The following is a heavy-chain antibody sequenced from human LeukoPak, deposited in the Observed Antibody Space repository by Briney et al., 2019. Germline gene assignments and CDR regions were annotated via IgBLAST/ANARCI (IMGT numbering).Heavy chain of an antibody. CDR2: ISSSSSYI. Sequence: GGSLRLSCAGSGFTFSSYSMNWVRQAPGKGLEWVSSISSSSSYIYYADSVKGRFTISRDNARNSLYLQMNNLRVEDTAVYYCAKRRYDSSGHFDSWGQGTLVTVSS. CDR1: GFTFSSYS. D-gene: IGHD3-22*01. J-gene: IGHJ4*02. V-gene: IGHV3-21*04. CDR3: AKRRYDSSGHFDS.